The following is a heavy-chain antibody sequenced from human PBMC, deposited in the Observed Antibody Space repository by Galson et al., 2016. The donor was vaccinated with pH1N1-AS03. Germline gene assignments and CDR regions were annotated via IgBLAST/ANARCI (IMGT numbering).Heavy chain of an antibody. CDR2: IYYTGTT. D-gene: IGHD3-10*02. V-gene: IGHV4-59*01. J-gene: IGHJ6*02. CDR1: GGSITFYY. Sequence: SETLSLTCTVSGGSITFYYWAWIRQPPRKGLEWIGNIYYTGTTNYNPSLKSRVTMSVDKSRNQFSLKLNSLTAADTAVYYCARERQWVSGDSGPRYGMDVWGQGTTVTVSS. CDR3: ARERQWVSGDSGPRYGMDV.